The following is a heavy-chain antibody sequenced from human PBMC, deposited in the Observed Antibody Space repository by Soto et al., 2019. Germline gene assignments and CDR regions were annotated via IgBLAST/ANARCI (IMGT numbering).Heavy chain of an antibody. CDR1: RVTFNSYS. CDR2: INSDGSST. CDR3: ARLGPHYGDYVFQH. D-gene: IGHD4-17*01. Sequence: GSLRLSCTASRVTFNSYSMPWVRQAPGKGLVWVSRINSDGSSTSYAASVKGRFTISRDNAKNTLYLQMNSLRAEDTAVYYCARLGPHYGDYVFQHWGQGTLVTVSS. V-gene: IGHV3-74*01. J-gene: IGHJ1*01.